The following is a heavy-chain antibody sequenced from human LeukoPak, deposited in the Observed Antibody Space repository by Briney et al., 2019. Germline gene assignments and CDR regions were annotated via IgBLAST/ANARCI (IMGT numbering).Heavy chain of an antibody. Sequence: GGSLRLSCAASGLTFDEYAMHWVRQAPGKGLEWVFLISGDGGSTYYADSVKGRFTISRDNSKNSLYLQMNSLRTEDTALYFCTKDRYCTTTNCPFDCWGQGTLVTVSS. CDR3: TKDRYCTTTNCPFDC. D-gene: IGHD2-2*01. J-gene: IGHJ4*02. CDR1: GLTFDEYA. CDR2: ISGDGGST. V-gene: IGHV3-43*02.